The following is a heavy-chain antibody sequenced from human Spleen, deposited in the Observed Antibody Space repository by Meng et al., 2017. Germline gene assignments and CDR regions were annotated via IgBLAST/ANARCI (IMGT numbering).Heavy chain of an antibody. V-gene: IGHV4-31*02. CDR1: GDSFSTGGYY. D-gene: IGHD3-10*01. CDR3: ARVSYGSGSSFIDD. J-gene: IGHJ4*02. CDR2: IYYSGST. Sequence: SCTVSGDSFSTGGYYWSWIRQHPGKDLEWIGYIYYSGSTYYNPSLKSRLTMSVDTSKNQFSLRLSSVTAADTAVYYCARVSYGSGSSFIDDWGQGTLVTVSS.